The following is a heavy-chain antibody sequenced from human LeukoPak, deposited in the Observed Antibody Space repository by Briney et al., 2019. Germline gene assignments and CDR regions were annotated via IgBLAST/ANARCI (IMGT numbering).Heavy chain of an antibody. J-gene: IGHJ5*02. D-gene: IGHD3-10*01. Sequence: SETLSLTCTVSGGSINNYYWSWIRQPPGKGLEWIGYIYYSGKTNYNPSLKSRVTISVDRSKNQFSLKLSSVTAADTAVYYCASGGSGSYSYQYNWFDPWGQGTLVTVSS. V-gene: IGHV4-59*12. CDR1: GGSINNYY. CDR2: IYYSGKT. CDR3: ASGGSGSYSYQYNWFDP.